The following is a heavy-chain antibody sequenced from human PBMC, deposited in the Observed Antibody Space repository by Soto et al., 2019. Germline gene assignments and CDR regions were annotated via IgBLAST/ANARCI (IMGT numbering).Heavy chain of an antibody. CDR1: GFTFSRYA. J-gene: IGHJ5*02. V-gene: IGHV3-23*01. D-gene: IGHD1-1*01. CDR2: ISGSGGNI. CDR3: ATQDFRGTTGTT. Sequence: EVQLLESGGGLVQPGGSLRLSCAASGFTFSRYAMGWVRQAPGKGLEWVSVISGSGGNIHYADSVEGRFTISRDNSRNTLYLQMNSLRVDDTAIYNCATQDFRGTTGTTWGQGTLVTVSS.